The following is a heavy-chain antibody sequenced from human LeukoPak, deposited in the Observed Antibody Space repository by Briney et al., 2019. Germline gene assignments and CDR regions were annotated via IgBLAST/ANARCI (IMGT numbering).Heavy chain of an antibody. V-gene: IGHV3-74*01. CDR2: IYNDGSST. CDR3: ARRAGAYSHPYDY. CDR1: GFTFSNYW. Sequence: PGGSLRLSCAASGFTFSNYWMHWVRQAPGKGLVWVSRIYNDGSSTSYADSVKGRFTISRDNAKSTLYLQMNSLRAEDTAVYYCARRAGAYSHPYDYWGQGTLVTVSS. D-gene: IGHD4/OR15-4a*01. J-gene: IGHJ4*02.